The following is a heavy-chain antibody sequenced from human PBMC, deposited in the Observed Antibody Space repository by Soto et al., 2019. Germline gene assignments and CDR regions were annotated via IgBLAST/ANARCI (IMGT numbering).Heavy chain of an antibody. Sequence: EVQLVESGGGLAQPGGSLRLSCAASGFTFSSYEINWVRQAPGKGLEWISHISSSGHKIFYADSVEGRFTVSRDNAKNSLYLEIDNQRVEDTGFYYCAKALLDWGQGTLVTVSS. V-gene: IGHV3-48*03. CDR2: ISSSGHKI. D-gene: IGHD3-3*01. J-gene: IGHJ4*02. CDR1: GFTFSSYE. CDR3: AKALLD.